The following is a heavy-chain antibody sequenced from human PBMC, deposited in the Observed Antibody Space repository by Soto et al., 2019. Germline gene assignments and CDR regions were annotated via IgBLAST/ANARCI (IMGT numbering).Heavy chain of an antibody. J-gene: IGHJ4*01. V-gene: IGHV3-48*01. D-gene: IGHD3-22*01. CDR2: ISSSSSSI. CDR3: AAGYDSSGNSCYVPDY. Sequence: GGSLRLSCATSGFTFSSYSMNWVRQAPGKGLEWVSCISSSSSSIYYADSVKGRFTISRDNSKNTLYLQMNSLRAEDTAVYYCAAGYDSSGNSCYVPDYWGHGSLVTVSS. CDR1: GFTFSSYS.